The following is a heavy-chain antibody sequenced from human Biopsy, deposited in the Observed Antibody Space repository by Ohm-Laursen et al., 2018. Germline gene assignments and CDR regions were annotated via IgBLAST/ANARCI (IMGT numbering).Heavy chain of an antibody. D-gene: IGHD7-27*01. Sequence: TLSLTCSVSGGSISSYYWSWIRQPPGKGLECIGYIYYSGSTNYSPSLKSRVTMSVDTSKNQFSLKLSSVIAADTAVYYCARLWGGYHFHGMDVWGQGTTVTVSS. J-gene: IGHJ6*02. CDR1: GGSISSYY. V-gene: IGHV4-59*08. CDR2: IYYSGST. CDR3: ARLWGGYHFHGMDV.